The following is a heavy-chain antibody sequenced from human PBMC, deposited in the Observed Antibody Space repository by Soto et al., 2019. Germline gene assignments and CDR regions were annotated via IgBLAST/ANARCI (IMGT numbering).Heavy chain of an antibody. V-gene: IGHV3-74*01. CDR1: GFTFSSFW. D-gene: IGHD4-17*01. J-gene: IGHJ5*02. CDR2: ASPDGTST. Sequence: GGYLRLSCAASGFTFSSFWLHWVRQAPGTGLEWVSRASPDGTSTSYADSVQGRFTIYRDNAKNTLFMQMNSLRAEETAVYYCTSHGSGDYLLFDPWGQGTLVTVSS. CDR3: TSHGSGDYLLFDP.